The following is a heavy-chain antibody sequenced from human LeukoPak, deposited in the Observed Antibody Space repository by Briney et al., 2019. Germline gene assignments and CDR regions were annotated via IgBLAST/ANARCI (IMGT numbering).Heavy chain of an antibody. Sequence: ASVKVSCKASGYTFTGYYMHWVRQAPGQGLEWMGWINPNSGGTNYARKFQGWVTMTRDTSISTAYMELSRLRSDDTAVYYCARDKYPRWGSYSGSYYDYWGQGTLVTVSS. J-gene: IGHJ4*02. V-gene: IGHV1-2*04. D-gene: IGHD1-26*01. CDR3: ARDKYPRWGSYSGSYYDY. CDR2: INPNSGGT. CDR1: GYTFTGYY.